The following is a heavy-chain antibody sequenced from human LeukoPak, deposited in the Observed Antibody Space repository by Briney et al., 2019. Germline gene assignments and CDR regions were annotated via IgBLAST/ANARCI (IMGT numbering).Heavy chain of an antibody. Sequence: GSLRLSCAASGFTFSSYSMNWVRRAPGKGLEWVSSISSSSSYIYYADSVKGRFTISRDNAKNSLYLQMNSLRAEDTAVYYCARDLMAGTNPRRGFDYWGQGTLVTVSS. CDR1: GFTFSSYS. V-gene: IGHV3-21*01. CDR3: ARDLMAGTNPRRGFDY. D-gene: IGHD1-7*01. CDR2: ISSSSSYI. J-gene: IGHJ4*02.